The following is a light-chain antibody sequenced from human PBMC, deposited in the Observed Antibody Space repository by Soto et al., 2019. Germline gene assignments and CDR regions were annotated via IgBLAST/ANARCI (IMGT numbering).Light chain of an antibody. CDR1: QTISSW. CDR2: KAS. CDR3: QQYNSYSWT. V-gene: IGKV1-5*03. Sequence: IQMTQSPSTLSGSVGDRVTITCRASQTISSWLAWYQQKPGKAPKLLIYKASTLKSGVPSRFSGSGSGTEFTLTISSLQPDDFATYYCQQYNSYSWTFAQGTKVDIK. J-gene: IGKJ1*01.